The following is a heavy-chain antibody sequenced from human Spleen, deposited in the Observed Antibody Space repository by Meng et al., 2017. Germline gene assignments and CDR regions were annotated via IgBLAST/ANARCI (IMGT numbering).Heavy chain of an antibody. CDR3: ARAGGEMATFRGLGAFDY. CDR2: ISYDGNNK. V-gene: IGHV3-30*09. D-gene: IGHD5-24*01. Sequence: GGSLRLSCAASGFTFSDYFMSWICQSPEKGLEWVAVISYDGNNKYYADSVKGRFAISRDNSKNTLYLQMNSLRAEDTAMYYCARAGGEMATFRGLGAFDYWGQGTLVTVSS. J-gene: IGHJ4*02. CDR1: GFTFSDYF.